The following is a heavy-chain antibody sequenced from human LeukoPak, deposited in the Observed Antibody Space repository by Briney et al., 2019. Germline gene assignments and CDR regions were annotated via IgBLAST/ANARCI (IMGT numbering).Heavy chain of an antibody. V-gene: IGHV4-34*01. J-gene: IGHJ6*03. CDR2: INHSGST. D-gene: IGHD2-2*01. Sequence: PSETLSLTCAVYGGSFSGYYWSWIRQPPGKGLEWIGEINHSGSTNYNPSLKSRVTISVDTSKNQFSLKLSSVTAADTAVYYCARGGYCSSISCSYYYYYYMDVWGKGTTVTVSS. CDR1: GGSFSGYY. CDR3: ARGGYCSSISCSYYYYYYMDV.